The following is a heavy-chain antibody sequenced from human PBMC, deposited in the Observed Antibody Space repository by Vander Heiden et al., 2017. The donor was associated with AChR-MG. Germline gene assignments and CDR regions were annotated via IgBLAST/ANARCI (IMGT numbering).Heavy chain of an antibody. J-gene: IGHJ4*02. Sequence: EVQLVESGGGLVQPGGSLRLSCAGSGFTFSSNTMNWVRQAPGKGLEYISYISGSSSSIYYADSVKGRFTISRDNAKNSLYLQMNSLRDEDTAVYYCAREFMGGLDYWGQGSLVTVSS. CDR2: ISGSSSSI. V-gene: IGHV3-48*02. CDR3: AREFMGGLDY. D-gene: IGHD3-16*01. CDR1: GFTFSSNT.